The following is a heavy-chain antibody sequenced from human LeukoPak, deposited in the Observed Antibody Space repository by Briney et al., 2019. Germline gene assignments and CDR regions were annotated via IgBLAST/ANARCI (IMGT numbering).Heavy chain of an antibody. CDR2: IRSKADGGPT. CDR3: TRASYSYGFYGMDV. CDR1: GFTFGDYA. D-gene: IGHD5-18*01. Sequence: PGGSLRLSCTASGFTFGDYAMSWFRQAPGKGLEWVGFIRSKADGGPTEYAASVQGRFTISRDDSKSIAYLPMNSLQTEDTAVYYCTRASYSYGFYGMDVWGQGTTVTVSS. J-gene: IGHJ6*02. V-gene: IGHV3-49*03.